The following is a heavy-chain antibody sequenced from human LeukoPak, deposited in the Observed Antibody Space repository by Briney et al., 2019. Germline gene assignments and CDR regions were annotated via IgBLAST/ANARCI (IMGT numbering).Heavy chain of an antibody. CDR3: AKTLGYCSSTSCANFDY. D-gene: IGHD2-2*01. CDR2: ISGSGGST. Sequence: GGSLRLSCAASGFTFSSYAMSWVREAPGKGLEWVSAISGSGGSTYYADSVKGRFTISRDNSKNTPYLQMNSLRAEDTAVYYCAKTLGYCSSTSCANFDYWGQGTLVTVSS. V-gene: IGHV3-23*01. J-gene: IGHJ4*02. CDR1: GFTFSSYA.